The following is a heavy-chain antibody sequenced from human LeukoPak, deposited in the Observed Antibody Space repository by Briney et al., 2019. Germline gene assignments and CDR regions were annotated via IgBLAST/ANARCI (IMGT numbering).Heavy chain of an antibody. V-gene: IGHV1-8*01. CDR2: MSPNSGNT. D-gene: IGHD3-22*01. CDR3: ARGLVITDFDY. J-gene: IGHJ4*02. CDR1: GYTFTSYD. Sequence: ASVKVSCKASGYTFTSYDINRVRQATGQGLEWMGWMSPNSGNTGYAQKFQGRVTMTRNTSISTAYMELSSLRSEDTAVYYCARGLVITDFDYWGQGTLVTVSS.